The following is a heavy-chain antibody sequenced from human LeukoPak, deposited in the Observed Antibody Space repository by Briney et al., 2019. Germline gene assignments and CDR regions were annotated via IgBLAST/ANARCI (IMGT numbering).Heavy chain of an antibody. CDR3: ATPQGDF. J-gene: IGHJ4*02. CDR1: GFTLSKHW. CDR2: ISGSGGST. Sequence: PGGSLRLSCAASGFTLSKHWMTWVRQAPGKGLEWVSAISGSGGSTYYADSVKGRFTISRDNSKNTLYLQMNSLRAEDTAVYYCATPQGDFWGQGALVTVSS. V-gene: IGHV3-23*01.